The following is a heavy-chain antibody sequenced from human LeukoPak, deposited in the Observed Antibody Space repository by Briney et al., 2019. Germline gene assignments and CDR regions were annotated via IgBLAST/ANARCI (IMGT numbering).Heavy chain of an antibody. CDR1: GITFGNNW. CDR2: INSDGGGA. CDR3: ARDVPHSWFDT. V-gene: IGHV3-74*01. Sequence: GGSLRLSCAASGITFGNNWMHWVRQGPGKGLVWISRINSDGGGAIYADSVKGRFTVSRDNAKNTLYLQMNSLRAEDTAVYYCARDVPHSWFDTWGQGTLVTVSS. J-gene: IGHJ5*02.